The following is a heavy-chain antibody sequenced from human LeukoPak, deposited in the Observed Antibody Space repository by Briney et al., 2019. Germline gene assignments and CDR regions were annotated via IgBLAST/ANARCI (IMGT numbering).Heavy chain of an antibody. D-gene: IGHD3-16*01. V-gene: IGHV3-23*01. CDR3: ARGTADQPRAYNY. CDR1: GFTFSNYA. J-gene: IGHJ4*02. CDR2: ISGSAFST. Sequence: GGSLRLSCAASGFTFSNYAMSWVRQAPGEGLEWVSAISGSAFSTYYADSVKGRFTISRDNSKNTLYLQMNRLRGEDTAVYYCARGTADQPRAYNYWGQGTLVTVSS.